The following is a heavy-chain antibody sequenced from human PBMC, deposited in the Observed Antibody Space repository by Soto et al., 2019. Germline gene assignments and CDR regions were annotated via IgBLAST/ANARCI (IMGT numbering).Heavy chain of an antibody. CDR3: AKGRDSTLLTWQDFDN. CDR2: ISYEGRNK. D-gene: IGHD2-15*01. V-gene: IGHV3-30*18. J-gene: IGHJ4*02. Sequence: GGPLRLSCAVSGLTFSLYGMHWVRQAPGKGLEWVAFISYEGRNKYYADSVKGRFTISRDNSKNTLSLQLDSLRPEDTAVYYCAKGRDSTLLTWQDFDNWGQGTQVPVSS. CDR1: GLTFSLYG.